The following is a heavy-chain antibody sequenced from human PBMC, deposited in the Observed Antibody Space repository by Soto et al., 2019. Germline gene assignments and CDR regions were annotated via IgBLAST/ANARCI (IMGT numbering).Heavy chain of an antibody. Sequence: PSETLSLTCAVYGGSFSGYYWSWIRQPPGKGLERIGEINHSGSTNYNPSLKSRVTISVDTSKNQFSLKLSSVTAADTAVYYCARGQITMVRGVNYYYYMDVWGKGTTVTVSS. CDR3: ARGQITMVRGVNYYYYMDV. D-gene: IGHD3-10*01. J-gene: IGHJ6*03. CDR1: GGSFSGYY. CDR2: INHSGST. V-gene: IGHV4-34*01.